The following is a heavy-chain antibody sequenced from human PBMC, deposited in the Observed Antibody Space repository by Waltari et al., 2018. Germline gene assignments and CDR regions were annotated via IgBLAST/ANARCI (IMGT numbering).Heavy chain of an antibody. CDR2: INHSGST. Sequence: QVQLQQWGAGLLKPSETLSLTCAVYGGSFSGYYWSWIRQPPGKWLEWIGEINHSGSTNDNPALKSRVTISVDTTKNQFSLKLSSVTAADTAVYYCARGLIGSGSYNYWGQGTLVTVSS. CDR3: ARGLIGSGSYNY. V-gene: IGHV4-34*01. D-gene: IGHD3-10*01. J-gene: IGHJ4*02. CDR1: GGSFSGYY.